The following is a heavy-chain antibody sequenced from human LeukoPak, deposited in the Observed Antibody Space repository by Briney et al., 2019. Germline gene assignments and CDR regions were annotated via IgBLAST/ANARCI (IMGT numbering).Heavy chain of an antibody. CDR3: ARSYDYDILTGYEYYFDY. CDR2: ISAYNGNT. J-gene: IGHJ4*02. Sequence: ASVKVSCKASGYTFTSYGISWVRQAPGQGLEWMGWISAYNGNTNYAQKLQGRVTMTTDTSTSTAYMELRSLISDDTAVYYCARSYDYDILTGYEYYFDYWGQGTLVTVSS. CDR1: GYTFTSYG. D-gene: IGHD3-9*01. V-gene: IGHV1-18*01.